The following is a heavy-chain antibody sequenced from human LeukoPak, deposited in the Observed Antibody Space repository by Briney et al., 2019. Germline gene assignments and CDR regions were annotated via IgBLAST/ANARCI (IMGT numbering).Heavy chain of an antibody. CDR2: ISGSGGST. CDR1: GFTFSSYA. Sequence: GGSLRLSCAASGFTFSSYAMSWVRQAPGKGLEWVSAISGSGGSTNYADSVKGRFTISRDNSKNTMYLQMNSLRAEDTAVYYCAKTPSDSSGYFDYWGQGTLVTVSS. D-gene: IGHD3-22*01. J-gene: IGHJ4*02. V-gene: IGHV3-23*01. CDR3: AKTPSDSSGYFDY.